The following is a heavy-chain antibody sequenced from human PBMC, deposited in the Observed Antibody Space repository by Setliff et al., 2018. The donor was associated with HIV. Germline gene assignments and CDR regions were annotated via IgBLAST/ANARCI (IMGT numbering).Heavy chain of an antibody. J-gene: IGHJ4*02. D-gene: IGHD2-15*01. Sequence: GGSLRLSCVASGFTFSTFAMHWVRQAPGKGLEWVAIIWYDGSNEYYADSVKGRFTISRDNAKKSLYLQMNSLRAEDTAVYYCVSTPGVFYFDFWGQGTPVTVSS. V-gene: IGHV3-33*03. CDR3: VSTPGVFYFDF. CDR1: GFTFSTFA. CDR2: IWYDGSNE.